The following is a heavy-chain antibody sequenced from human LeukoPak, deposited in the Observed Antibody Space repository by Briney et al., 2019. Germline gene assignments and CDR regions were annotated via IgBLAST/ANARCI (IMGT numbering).Heavy chain of an antibody. CDR1: GGSISITNYY. V-gene: IGHV4-39*01. D-gene: IGHD6-6*01. J-gene: IGHJ5*02. CDR3: ARKTSSSSEFDP. Sequence: SETLSLTCTVSGGSISITNYYWGWIRQPPGKGLEWIGSIYYSGSTYYNPSLQSRVTISVDTSKNQFSLTLSSVTAADTAVYYCARKTSSSSEFDPWGQGTLVTVSS. CDR2: IYYSGST.